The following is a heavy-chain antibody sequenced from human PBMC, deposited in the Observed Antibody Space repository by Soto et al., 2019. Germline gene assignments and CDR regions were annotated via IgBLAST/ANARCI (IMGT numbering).Heavy chain of an antibody. CDR1: GFSLNTREVG. CDR3: ALIAYYYGSGSYYTH. D-gene: IGHD3-10*01. V-gene: IGHV2-5*02. J-gene: IGHJ4*02. Sequence: SGPTLVNPTQTLTLTCTFSGFSLNTREVGVGWIRQPPGKALEWLALIYWDDDKRYRPSLKSRLTIVKDTSKNLVILIMTNMDPEDTATYYCALIAYYYGSGSYYTHWGQGIXVTVSS. CDR2: IYWDDDK.